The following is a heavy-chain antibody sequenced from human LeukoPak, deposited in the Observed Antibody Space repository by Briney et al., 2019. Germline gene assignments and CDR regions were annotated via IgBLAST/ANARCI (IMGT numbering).Heavy chain of an antibody. D-gene: IGHD2-15*01. Sequence: GGSLRLSCAASGFTFSSYWMSWVRQAPGKGLEWVANIKQDGSEKYYVDSVKGRFTISRDNAKNSLYLQMNSLRAEDTAVYYCAREFVVVVAATPKNWFDPWGPGTLVTVSS. J-gene: IGHJ5*02. CDR1: GFTFSSYW. V-gene: IGHV3-7*01. CDR3: AREFVVVVAATPKNWFDP. CDR2: IKQDGSEK.